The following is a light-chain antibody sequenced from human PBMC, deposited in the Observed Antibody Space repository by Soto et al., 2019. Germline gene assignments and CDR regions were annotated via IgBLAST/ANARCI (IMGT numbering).Light chain of an antibody. Sequence: ELMITQFPYTLSVTPGETVTLSCGASQSVRTNLAWYQQKPGQAPRLLIYNALTRATGIPARFSGSGSWTDFTLTISRLEPEDFAVYYCQQYNSSPYTFGQGTKVDIK. CDR3: QQYNSSPYT. J-gene: IGKJ2*01. CDR2: NAL. V-gene: IGKV3-15*01. CDR1: QSVRTN.